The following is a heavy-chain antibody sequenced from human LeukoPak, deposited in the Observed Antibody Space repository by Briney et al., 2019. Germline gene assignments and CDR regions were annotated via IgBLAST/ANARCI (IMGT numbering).Heavy chain of an antibody. CDR3: AKHFGYGDYAFDY. D-gene: IGHD4-17*01. CDR2: ISGSGGST. Sequence: PGGSLRLSCAASGFAFSSYAMSWVRQAPGKGLEWVSAISGSGGSTYYADSVKGRFTISRDNSKNTLYLQMNSLRAEDTAVYYCAKHFGYGDYAFDYWGQGTLVTVFS. CDR1: GFAFSSYA. J-gene: IGHJ4*02. V-gene: IGHV3-23*01.